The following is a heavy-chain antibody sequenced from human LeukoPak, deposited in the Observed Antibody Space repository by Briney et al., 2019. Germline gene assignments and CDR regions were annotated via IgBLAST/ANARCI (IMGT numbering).Heavy chain of an antibody. J-gene: IGHJ4*02. CDR2: IRYDGSNK. CDR3: ARGYSNYYFDY. V-gene: IGHV3-33*01. D-gene: IGHD4-11*01. CDR1: GFTFSSYG. Sequence: GRSLRLSCAASGFTFSSYGMHWVRQAPGKGLEWVAVIRYDGSNKYYADSVKGRFTISRDNAKNSLYLQMNSLRADDTAVYYCARGYSNYYFDYWGQGTLVTVSS.